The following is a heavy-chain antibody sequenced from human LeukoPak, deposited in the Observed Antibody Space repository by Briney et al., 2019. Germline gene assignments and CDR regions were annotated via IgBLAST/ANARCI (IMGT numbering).Heavy chain of an antibody. V-gene: IGHV3-30*02. CDR3: ARVGYDSSGYYCDY. J-gene: IGHJ4*02. CDR1: GFNFSSYG. Sequence: PGGSLRLSCAASGFNFSSYGMHWVRQAPGKGLEWVSFIRYDGSNEYYADSVRGRFTISRDNAKNSLYLQMNSLRAEDTALYYCARVGYDSSGYYCDYWGQGTLVTVSS. CDR2: IRYDGSNE. D-gene: IGHD3-22*01.